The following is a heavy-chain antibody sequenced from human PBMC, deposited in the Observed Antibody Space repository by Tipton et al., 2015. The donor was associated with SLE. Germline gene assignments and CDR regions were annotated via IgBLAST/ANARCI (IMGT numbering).Heavy chain of an antibody. CDR2: IKQDGSEK. Sequence: QLVQSGGGLVQPGGSLRLSCAASGFTFSNYWMSWVRQAPGKGLEWVANIKQDGSEKYYVDSVKGRFTISRDNAKNSLYLQMNSLRAEDTAVYYCARASSDTAKDYWGQGTLVTVSS. J-gene: IGHJ4*02. CDR3: ARASSDTAKDY. CDR1: GFTFSNYW. D-gene: IGHD5-18*01. V-gene: IGHV3-7*01.